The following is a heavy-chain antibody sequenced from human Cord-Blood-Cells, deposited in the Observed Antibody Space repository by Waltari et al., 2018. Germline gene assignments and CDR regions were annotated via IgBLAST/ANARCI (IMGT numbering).Heavy chain of an antibody. J-gene: IGHJ4*02. Sequence: EVQLVESGGGLVQPGGSLRLSCAASGFTFSSYWMHWVRQAPGKGLVWVSRIKSDGSSTSYADSVKGRFTISRDNAKNTLYLQMNSLRAEDTAVYYCAKDRHGGGWYDYWGQGTLVTVSS. V-gene: IGHV3-74*01. CDR1: GFTFSSYW. CDR2: IKSDGSST. CDR3: AKDRHGGGWYDY. D-gene: IGHD6-19*01.